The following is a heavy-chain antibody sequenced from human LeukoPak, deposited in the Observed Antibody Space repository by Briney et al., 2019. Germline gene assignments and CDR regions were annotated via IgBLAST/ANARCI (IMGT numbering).Heavy chain of an antibody. V-gene: IGHV3-74*01. Sequence: PGGSLRVSCAASAYTFSTYWMHWVRQAPGKGLVWVSRINSDGSSTRYADSVKGRFTISRDNTKNTLYLQMNSLRAEDTAVYYCAREDSVNFRDAFDIWGQGTMVTVSS. J-gene: IGHJ3*02. CDR3: AREDSVNFRDAFDI. CDR1: AYTFSTYW. D-gene: IGHD5/OR15-5a*01. CDR2: INSDGSST.